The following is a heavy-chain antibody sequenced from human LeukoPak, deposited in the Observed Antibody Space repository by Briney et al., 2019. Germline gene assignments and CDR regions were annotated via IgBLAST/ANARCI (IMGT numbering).Heavy chain of an antibody. CDR3: AKDRGYYDSSGLNKDY. V-gene: IGHV3-66*01. D-gene: IGHD3-22*01. J-gene: IGHJ4*02. Sequence: PGGSLRLSCAASGFTVSSNYMSWVRQAPGKGLEWVSVIYSGGSTYYADSVKGRFTISRDNSKNTLYLQMNSLRAEDTAVYYCAKDRGYYDSSGLNKDYWGQGTLVTVSS. CDR1: GFTVSSNY. CDR2: IYSGGST.